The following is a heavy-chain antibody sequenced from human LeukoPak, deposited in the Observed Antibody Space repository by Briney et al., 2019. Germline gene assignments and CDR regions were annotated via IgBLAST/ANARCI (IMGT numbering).Heavy chain of an antibody. J-gene: IGHJ4*02. D-gene: IGHD3-22*01. V-gene: IGHV3-48*03. CDR2: ISSNGSTI. CDR1: GFTFSSYE. CDR3: ARDGADSSGYYYKSLLFDY. Sequence: GGSLRLSCAASGFTFSSYEMNWVRQAPGKGLEWVSYISSNGSTIYYADSVKGRFTISRDNAKNSLYLQMNSLRAEDTAVYYCARDGADSSGYYYKSLLFDYWGQGTLVTVSS.